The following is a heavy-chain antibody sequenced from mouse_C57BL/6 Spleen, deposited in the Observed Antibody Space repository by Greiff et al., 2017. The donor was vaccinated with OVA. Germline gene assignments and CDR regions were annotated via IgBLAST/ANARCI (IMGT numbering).Heavy chain of an antibody. CDR2: INPNNGGT. V-gene: IGHV1-26*01. J-gene: IGHJ3*01. D-gene: IGHD2-5*01. CDR1: GYTFTDYY. CDR3: ARRVLYSNWFAY. Sequence: VQLQQSGPELVKPGASVKISCKASGYTFTDYYMNWVKQSHGKSLEWIGDINPNNGGTSYNQKFKGKATLTVDKSSSTAYMELRSLTSEDSAVYYCARRVLYSNWFAYWGQGTLVTVSA.